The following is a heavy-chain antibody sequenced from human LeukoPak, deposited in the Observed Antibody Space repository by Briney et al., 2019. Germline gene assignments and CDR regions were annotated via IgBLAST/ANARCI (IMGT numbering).Heavy chain of an antibody. D-gene: IGHD5-18*01. CDR2: IYYSGNT. Sequence: SETLSLTCTVSGGSISSSNYYWGWIRQPPGKGLEWIGSIYYSGNTYYNPSLKSRVTISVDTSKIQFSLELSSVTAADTAVYYCATSFTAIKPIDYWGQGTRVTVSS. CDR1: GGSISSSNYY. V-gene: IGHV4-39*01. J-gene: IGHJ4*02. CDR3: ATSFTAIKPIDY.